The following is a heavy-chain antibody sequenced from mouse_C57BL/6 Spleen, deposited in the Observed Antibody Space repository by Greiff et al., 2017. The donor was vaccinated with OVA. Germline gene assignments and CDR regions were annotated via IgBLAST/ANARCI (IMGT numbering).Heavy chain of an antibody. CDR3: ARDSNYEYAMDY. CDR2: IDPSDSEP. Sequence: VQLQQSGAELVRPGSSVKLSCKASGYTFTSYWMHWVKQRPIQGLEWIGNIDPSDSEPHYNQKFKDKATLTVDKSSSTAYMQRSSLTSEDSAVYYCARDSNYEYAMDYWGQGTSVTVSS. J-gene: IGHJ4*01. D-gene: IGHD2-5*01. V-gene: IGHV1-52*01. CDR1: GYTFTSYW.